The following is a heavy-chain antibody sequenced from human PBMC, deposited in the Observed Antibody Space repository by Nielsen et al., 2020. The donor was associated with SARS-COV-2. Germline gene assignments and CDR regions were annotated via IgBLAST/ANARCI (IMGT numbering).Heavy chain of an antibody. V-gene: IGHV2-70*17. D-gene: IGHD4-11*01. CDR2: IDWDDDK. Sequence: SGPTLVQPTQTLTLTCTFSGFSLSTSGVCVSWIRQPPGKALEWLARIDWDDDKFYSTSLKTRLTISKDTSKNQVVLTVTNMDPVDTATYYCARTPRVTTTYYFDDWGQGTLVTVSS. CDR3: ARTPRVTTTYYFDD. CDR1: GFSLSTSGVC. J-gene: IGHJ4*02.